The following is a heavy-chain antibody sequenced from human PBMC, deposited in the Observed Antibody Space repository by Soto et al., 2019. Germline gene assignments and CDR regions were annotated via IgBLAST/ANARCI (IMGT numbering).Heavy chain of an antibody. CDR3: ARDHRYNWNDEGWFDP. J-gene: IGHJ5*02. CDR2: LNPNSGNT. V-gene: IGHV1-8*01. D-gene: IGHD1-20*01. CDR1: GYMFSTYD. Sequence: QVQLVQSGAEVKKPGASVKVSCKASGYMFSTYDINWVRQAPGQGLEWMGWLNPNSGNTGYAQKFQGRVTMTRNTSINTAYMELSSLGSDDTAVYYCARDHRYNWNDEGWFDPWGQGTLDTVSS.